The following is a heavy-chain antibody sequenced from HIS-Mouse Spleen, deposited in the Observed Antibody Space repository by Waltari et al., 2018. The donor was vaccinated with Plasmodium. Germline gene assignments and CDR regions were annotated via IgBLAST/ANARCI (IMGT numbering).Heavy chain of an antibody. J-gene: IGHJ4*02. Sequence: QLQLPESGPGLVKPSETLSLTCTVSGVSISTSSYYWGWIRQPPGKGLEWIGSRYYSGSTYYNPSLKSRVTISVDTSKNQFSLKLSSVTAADTAVYYCARRGGSYYYFDYWGQGTLVTVSS. D-gene: IGHD1-26*01. CDR1: GVSISTSSYY. CDR3: ARRGGSYYYFDY. CDR2: RYYSGST. V-gene: IGHV4-39*01.